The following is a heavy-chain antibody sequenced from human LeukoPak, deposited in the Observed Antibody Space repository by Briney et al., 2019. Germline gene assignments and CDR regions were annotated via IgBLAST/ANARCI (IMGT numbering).Heavy chain of an antibody. D-gene: IGHD6-19*01. J-gene: IGHJ4*02. Sequence: PGGSLRLSCAASGFTFSSYSMNWVRQAPGKGLEWVSYISSSGSTIYYADSVKGRFTISRDNAKNSLYLQMNSLRAEDTAVYYCARAPPGWNFDYWGQGTLVTVSS. CDR1: GFTFSSYS. CDR2: ISSSGSTI. CDR3: ARAPPGWNFDY. V-gene: IGHV3-48*04.